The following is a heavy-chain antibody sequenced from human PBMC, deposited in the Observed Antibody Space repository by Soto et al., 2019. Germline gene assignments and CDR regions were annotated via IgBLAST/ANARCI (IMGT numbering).Heavy chain of an antibody. D-gene: IGHD2-15*01. Sequence: QVQLVESGGGVVQPGRSLRLSCAASGFTFSTYGMHWVRQAPGKGLEWVAVISYDGSNKYYADSVKGRSTISRDNSKNTLFLQMTSLRAEDTAVYYCAKELGGYCTGGSCYYLDYWGQGTLVTVSS. CDR1: GFTFSTYG. CDR2: ISYDGSNK. J-gene: IGHJ4*02. V-gene: IGHV3-30*18. CDR3: AKELGGYCTGGSCYYLDY.